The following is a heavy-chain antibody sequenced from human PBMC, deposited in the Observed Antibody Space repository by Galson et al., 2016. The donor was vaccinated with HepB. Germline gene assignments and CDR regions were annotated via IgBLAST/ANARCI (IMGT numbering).Heavy chain of an antibody. CDR3: ARDPTIGAPDAFDA. V-gene: IGHV3-30*04. J-gene: IGHJ5*02. Sequence: SLRLSCAASGFTFSPHAMHWVRQAPGKGLEWVAVIAHDATIKDYADSVEGRFTISRDNSKNTLYLEMHSLRAEDMAVNYCARDPTIGAPDAFDAWGQGTLVTVTS. CDR2: IAHDATIK. D-gene: IGHD3-10*01. CDR1: GFTFSPHA.